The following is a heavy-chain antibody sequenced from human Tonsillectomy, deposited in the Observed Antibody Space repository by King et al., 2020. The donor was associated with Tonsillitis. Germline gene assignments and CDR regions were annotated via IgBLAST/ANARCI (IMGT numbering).Heavy chain of an antibody. Sequence: VQLVESGGGVVQPGKSLRLSCAASGFTFSSYGMHWVRQSPGKGLEWVAVISYTGSDKYYADSVKGRLTIYRDNSKNTLYLQMNSLRTEDTAVYDCAKSSVGGAYFDYWGQGTLVSVSS. CDR3: AKSSVGGAYFDY. D-gene: IGHD3-10*01. CDR2: ISYTGSDK. J-gene: IGHJ4*02. V-gene: IGHV3-30*18. CDR1: GFTFSSYG.